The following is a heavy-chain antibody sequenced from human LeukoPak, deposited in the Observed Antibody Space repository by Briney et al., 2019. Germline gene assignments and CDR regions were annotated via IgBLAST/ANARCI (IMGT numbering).Heavy chain of an antibody. CDR2: IYTSGST. Sequence: PSETLSLTCTVSGGSISSGSYYWSWIRQPAGKGLEWIGRIYTSGSTDYNPSLKSRVTISVDTSKNQFSLKLSSVTAADTAVYYCARSYLWELLGVAFDLWGQGTMVAVSS. D-gene: IGHD1-26*01. J-gene: IGHJ3*01. V-gene: IGHV4-61*02. CDR3: ARSYLWELLGVAFDL. CDR1: GGSISSGSYY.